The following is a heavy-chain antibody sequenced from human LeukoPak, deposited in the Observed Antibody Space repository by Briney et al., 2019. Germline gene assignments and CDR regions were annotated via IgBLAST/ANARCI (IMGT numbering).Heavy chain of an antibody. Sequence: SETLSLTCTVSGGSISSGGYYWSWIRQHPGKGLEWIGYIYYSGGTYYNPSLKSRVTISVDTSKNQFSLKLSSVTAADTAVYYCARGLGIAAAGKVYYMDVWGKGTTVTVSS. V-gene: IGHV4-31*03. CDR1: GGSISSGGYY. D-gene: IGHD6-13*01. CDR3: ARGLGIAAAGKVYYMDV. J-gene: IGHJ6*03. CDR2: IYYSGGT.